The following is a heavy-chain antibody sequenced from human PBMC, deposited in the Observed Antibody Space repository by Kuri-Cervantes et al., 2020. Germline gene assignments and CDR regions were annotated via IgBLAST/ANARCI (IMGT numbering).Heavy chain of an antibody. V-gene: IGHV1-2*02. D-gene: IGHD2-2*02. J-gene: IGHJ6*02. CDR1: GYTFTGYY. CDR3: ARALGCSSTSCYSSDYYGMDV. CDR2: INPNSGGT. Sequence: SVKVSCKASGYTFTGYYMHWVRQAPGQGLEWMGWINPNSGGTNYAQKFQGRVTMTRDTSISTAYMELSRLRSDDTAVYYCARALGCSSTSCYSSDYYGMDVWGQGTTVTVSS.